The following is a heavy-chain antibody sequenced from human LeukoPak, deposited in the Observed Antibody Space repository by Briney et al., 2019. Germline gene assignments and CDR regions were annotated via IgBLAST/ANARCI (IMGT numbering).Heavy chain of an antibody. D-gene: IGHD6-19*01. V-gene: IGHV3-30*18. CDR1: GFTFSSYG. Sequence: GGSLRLSCAASGFTFSSYGMHWVRQAPGKGLEWVAVISYDGSNKYYADSVKGRFTISRDNSKNTLYLQMNSLRAEDTAVYYCAKQVDPASGWYESNWFDPWGQGTLVTVSS. CDR2: ISYDGSNK. CDR3: AKQVDPASGWYESNWFDP. J-gene: IGHJ5*02.